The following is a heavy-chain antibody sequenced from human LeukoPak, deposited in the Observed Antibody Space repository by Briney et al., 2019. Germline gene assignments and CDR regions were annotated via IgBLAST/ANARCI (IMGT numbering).Heavy chain of an antibody. Sequence: PGGSLRLSCAASGFTFSSCAMHWVRQAPGKGLEWVAVISYDGSNKYYADSVKGRFTISRDNSKNTLYLQMNSLRAVDTAVYYCARAFSSLDSSSWADFDYWGQGTLVTVSS. CDR2: ISYDGSNK. J-gene: IGHJ4*02. V-gene: IGHV3-30*04. D-gene: IGHD6-13*01. CDR3: ARAFSSLDSSSWADFDY. CDR1: GFTFSSCA.